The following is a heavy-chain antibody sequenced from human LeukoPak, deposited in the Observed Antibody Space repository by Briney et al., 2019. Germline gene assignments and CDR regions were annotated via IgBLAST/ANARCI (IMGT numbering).Heavy chain of an antibody. J-gene: IGHJ4*02. CDR2: ISGSGGST. CDR3: AKSYSSDFYYGGDYFDY. CDR1: AFSFSSYA. D-gene: IGHD3-22*01. V-gene: IGHV3-23*01. Sequence: GGSLRLSCAASAFSFSSYAMSWVRQAPGKGLEWVSTISGSGGSTYYADSVKGRFTISGDNSKNTLYLQMNSLRAEDTALYYCAKSYSSDFYYGGDYFDYWGQGTLVTVSS.